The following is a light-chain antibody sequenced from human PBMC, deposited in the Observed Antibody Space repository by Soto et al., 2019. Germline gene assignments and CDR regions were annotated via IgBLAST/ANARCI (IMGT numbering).Light chain of an antibody. CDR2: GAS. Sequence: EIVLTQSPGTLSLSPGERATLSCRASQSVSSSYLAWYQQIPGQAPRLLIYGASKRATGIPDRFSGSGSGTDFTLTISRMEPEDFAVYYCQQYGSPPPLTFGGGTKVEIK. CDR3: QQYGSPPPLT. CDR1: QSVSSSY. J-gene: IGKJ4*01. V-gene: IGKV3-20*01.